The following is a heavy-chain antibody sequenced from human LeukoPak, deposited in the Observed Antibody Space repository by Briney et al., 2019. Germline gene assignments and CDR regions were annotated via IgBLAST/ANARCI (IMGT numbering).Heavy chain of an antibody. D-gene: IGHD1-1*01. CDR1: GVSISRFY. V-gene: IGHV4-4*09. J-gene: IGHJ4*02. CDR3: VQTTGWPGFDY. Sequence: SETLSLTCTTSGVSISRFYWSWVRQPPGKGLEWIGNIYSGVPTYFNPSLRSRVIISVDTSKNQFSLNLTSVTAADTAMYYCVQTTGWPGFDYWGQGILVTVSS. CDR2: IYSGVPT.